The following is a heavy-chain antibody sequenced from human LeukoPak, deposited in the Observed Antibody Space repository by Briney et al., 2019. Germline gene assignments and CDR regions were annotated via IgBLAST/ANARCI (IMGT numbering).Heavy chain of an antibody. J-gene: IGHJ4*02. Sequence: GGSLRLSCAASGFTFSSYAMSWVRQAPGKGLEWVSSISGSGTNTDYADSVKGRFTISRDNSKNTLYLQMNSLRAEDTAVYYCAREGSYYDILTGYYHSYYFDYWGQGTLVTVSS. CDR3: AREGSYYDILTGYYHSYYFDY. CDR1: GFTFSSYA. D-gene: IGHD3-9*01. CDR2: ISGSGTNT. V-gene: IGHV3-23*01.